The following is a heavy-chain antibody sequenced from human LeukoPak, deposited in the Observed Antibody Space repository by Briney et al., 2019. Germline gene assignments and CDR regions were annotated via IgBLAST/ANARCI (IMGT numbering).Heavy chain of an antibody. J-gene: IGHJ4*02. CDR3: AKGYSFHFDY. CDR2: IRSDGTNK. D-gene: IGHD5-18*01. Sequence: GGSLRLSCAASGFTFNSYGMHWVRQAPGRGLEWVAFIRSDGTNKYYADSVKGRFTISRDNSKNTLYLQMNSLRPEDAAVYYCAKGYSFHFDYWGQGTLVTVSS. CDR1: GFTFNSYG. V-gene: IGHV3-30*02.